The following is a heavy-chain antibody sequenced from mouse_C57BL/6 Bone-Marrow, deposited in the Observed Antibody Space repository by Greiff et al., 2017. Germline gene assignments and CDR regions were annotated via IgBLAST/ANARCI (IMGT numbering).Heavy chain of an antibody. J-gene: IGHJ2*01. V-gene: IGHV14-4*01. CDR2: IDPENGDT. Sequence: EVQLQQSGAELVRPGASVKLSCTASGFNIKDDYMHWVKQRPEQGLEWIGWIDPENGDTEYASKFQGKATITADTSSNTAYLQLSSLTSEDTAVYYCTTITTVVSLDYWGKGTTVTVSS. CDR1: GFNIKDDY. CDR3: TTITTVVSLDY. D-gene: IGHD1-1*01.